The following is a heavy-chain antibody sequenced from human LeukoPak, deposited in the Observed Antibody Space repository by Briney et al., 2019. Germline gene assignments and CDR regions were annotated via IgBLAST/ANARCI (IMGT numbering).Heavy chain of an antibody. V-gene: IGHV4-61*01. D-gene: IGHD3-22*01. J-gene: IGHJ4*02. Sequence: KSSETLSLTCVVSGGSVSSGSYHWSWIRQPPGKGREWIGYIFSTGSTNYNTSLKSRVTISVDTSKNQFSLKLTSVTAADTAVYYCARINSGHYSLDSWGQGTLVTVSS. CDR2: IFSTGST. CDR1: GGSVSSGSYH. CDR3: ARINSGHYSLDS.